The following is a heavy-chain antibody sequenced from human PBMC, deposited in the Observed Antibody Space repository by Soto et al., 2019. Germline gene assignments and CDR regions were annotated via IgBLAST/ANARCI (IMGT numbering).Heavy chain of an antibody. D-gene: IGHD3-22*01. V-gene: IGHV1-69*13. CDR2: IIPAYGTT. CDR1: GDALTGYT. J-gene: IGHJ4*02. CDR3: ARDRYYHDNSGYHPQFDS. Sequence: SVKVSCKASGDALTGYTISWVRQARGHGLEWMGGIIPAYGTTNYAQKFQGRVTMTADESTTTVYMELSSLRSEDTAMYFCARDRYYHDNSGYHPQFDSWGQGTLVTVSS.